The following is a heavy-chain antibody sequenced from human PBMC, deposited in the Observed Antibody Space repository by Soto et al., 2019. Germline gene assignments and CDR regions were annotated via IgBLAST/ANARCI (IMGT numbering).Heavy chain of an antibody. D-gene: IGHD4-17*01. V-gene: IGHV1-18*01. CDR1: GYTFTNYD. CDR3: ARWATVTNDF. J-gene: IGHJ4*02. CDR2: ISVQNGNT. Sequence: ASVKVSCKASGYTFTNYDFNWVRQAPGQGLEWMGRISVQNGNTNYAQKFQGRLTMTTDTSTSRAYMELRSLRSDDTAFYYCARWATVTNDFWGQGTLVTVSS.